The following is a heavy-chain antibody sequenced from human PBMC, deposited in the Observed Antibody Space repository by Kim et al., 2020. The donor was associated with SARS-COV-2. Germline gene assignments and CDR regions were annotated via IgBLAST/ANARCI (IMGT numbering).Heavy chain of an antibody. Sequence: GGSLRLSCTASGFTFGDYAMSWVRQAPGKGLEWVGFIRSKAYGGTTEYAASVKGRFTISRDDSKSIAYLQMNSLKTEDTAVYYCTRDEIHSYGYSYYYYYYMDVWGKGTTVTVSS. CDR2: IRSKAYGGTT. V-gene: IGHV3-49*04. J-gene: IGHJ6*03. CDR1: GFTFGDYA. D-gene: IGHD5-18*01. CDR3: TRDEIHSYGYSYYYYYYMDV.